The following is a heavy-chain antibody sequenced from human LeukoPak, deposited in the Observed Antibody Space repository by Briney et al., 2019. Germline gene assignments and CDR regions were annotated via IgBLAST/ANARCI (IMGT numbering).Heavy chain of an antibody. D-gene: IGHD4-23*01. J-gene: IGHJ4*02. V-gene: IGHV3-21*01. CDR1: GFAFSSYS. Sequence: GGSLRLSCAASGFAFSSYSMNWVRQAPGKGLEWVSSISSSSSYIYYADSVKGRFTISRDNAKNSLYLQMNSLRAEDTAVYYCAREDDYGGNSEGGYWGQETLVTVSS. CDR3: AREDDYGGNSEGGY. CDR2: ISSSSSYI.